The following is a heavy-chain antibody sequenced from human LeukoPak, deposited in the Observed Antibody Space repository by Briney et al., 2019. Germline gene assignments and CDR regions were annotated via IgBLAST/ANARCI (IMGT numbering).Heavy chain of an antibody. V-gene: IGHV4-59*11. CDR3: ARDPTTVTKGLDI. D-gene: IGHD4-17*01. Sequence: PSETLSLTCTVSGGSISSHYWSWIRQPSGKGLEWIGYIYYSGSTNYNPSLKSRVTISVDTSKNQFSLRLSSVTAADTAVYYCARDPTTVTKGLDIWGQGTMVTVSS. CDR2: IYYSGST. CDR1: GGSISSHY. J-gene: IGHJ3*02.